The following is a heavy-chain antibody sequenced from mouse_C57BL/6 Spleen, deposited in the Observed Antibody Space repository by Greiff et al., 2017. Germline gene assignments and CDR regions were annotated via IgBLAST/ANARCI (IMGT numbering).Heavy chain of an antibody. V-gene: IGHV1-61*01. CDR2: IYPSDSET. CDR1: GYTFTSYW. J-gene: IGHJ2*01. Sequence: QVQLQQPGAELVRPGSSVKLSCKASGYTFTSYWMDWVKQRPGQGLEWIGNIYPSDSETHYNQKFKDKATLTVDKSSRTAYMQLSSLTSEDSAVYYCARDFYCDYWGQGTTLTVSS. CDR3: ARDFYCDY.